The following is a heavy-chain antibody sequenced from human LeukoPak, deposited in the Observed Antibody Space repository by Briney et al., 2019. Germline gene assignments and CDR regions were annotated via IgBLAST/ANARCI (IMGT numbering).Heavy chain of an antibody. Sequence: SETLSLTCAVYGGSFSGYYWSWIRQPPGKGLEWIGEINHSGSTNYNPSLKSRVTISVDASKNQFSLKPSSVTAADTAVYYCAREAIKYSSSRPQNWFDPWGQGTLVTVSS. CDR3: AREAIKYSSSRPQNWFDP. D-gene: IGHD6-6*01. CDR2: INHSGST. V-gene: IGHV4-34*01. CDR1: GGSFSGYY. J-gene: IGHJ5*02.